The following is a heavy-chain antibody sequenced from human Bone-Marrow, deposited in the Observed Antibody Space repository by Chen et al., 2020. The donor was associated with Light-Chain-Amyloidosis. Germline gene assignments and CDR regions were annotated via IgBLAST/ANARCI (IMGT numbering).Heavy chain of an antibody. V-gene: IGHV3-7*01. CDR1: GFTLSTFW. CDR3: ARDVWGGAYFDY. CDR2: IKEDGSEK. D-gene: IGHD7-27*01. Sequence: EVQLVESGGGLVQPGGSLRPPCAASGFTLSTFWMTWVRQAPGKGLEWVANIKEDGSEKHYVDSVKGRFTISRDNAKNSLYLQMNSLRVEDTAVYYCARDVWGGAYFDYWGQGTLVTVSS. J-gene: IGHJ4*02.